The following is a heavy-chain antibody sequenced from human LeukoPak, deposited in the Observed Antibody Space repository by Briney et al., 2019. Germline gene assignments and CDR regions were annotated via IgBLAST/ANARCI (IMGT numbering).Heavy chain of an antibody. CDR2: IRFDGSNK. D-gene: IGHD5-18*01. V-gene: IGHV3-30*02. Sequence: GGSLRLSCEASGFMFSNYGIHWVRQAPGKGLEWVSFIRFDGSNKYYADSVKGRFTISRDNSKNTLYLQMNSLRAEDTAVYYCAKDQKRGYSYGYLFYYDYMDVWGKGTTVTISS. J-gene: IGHJ6*03. CDR3: AKDQKRGYSYGYLFYYDYMDV. CDR1: GFMFSNYG.